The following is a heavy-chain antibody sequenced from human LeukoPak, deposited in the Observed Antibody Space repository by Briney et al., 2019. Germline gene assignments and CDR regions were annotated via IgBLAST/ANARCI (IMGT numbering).Heavy chain of an antibody. CDR1: GFTFSSYA. Sequence: QPGRSLRLSCAASGFTFSSYAMHWVRQAPGKGLEWVAVISYDGSNKYYADSVKGRFTISRDNSKNTLYLQMNSLRAEDTAVYYCANRGALSGSSWDKRETDYFDYWGQGTLVTVSS. J-gene: IGHJ4*02. CDR3: ANRGALSGSSWDKRETDYFDY. V-gene: IGHV3-30-3*01. D-gene: IGHD6-13*01. CDR2: ISYDGSNK.